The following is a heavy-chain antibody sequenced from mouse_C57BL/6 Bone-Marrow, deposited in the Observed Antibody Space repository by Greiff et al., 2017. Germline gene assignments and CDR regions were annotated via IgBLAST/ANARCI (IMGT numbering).Heavy chain of an antibody. CDR3: TRGGYDGYSYYAMDY. D-gene: IGHD2-3*01. CDR1: GFTFSSYA. V-gene: IGHV5-9-1*02. J-gene: IGHJ4*01. Sequence: EVMLVESGEGLVKPGGSLKLSCAASGFTFSSYAMSWVRQTPEKRLEWVAYISSGGDYIYYAETVKGRFTISRDNARNTLYLQMSSLKSEDTAMYYCTRGGYDGYSYYAMDYWGQGTSVTVSS. CDR2: ISSGGDYI.